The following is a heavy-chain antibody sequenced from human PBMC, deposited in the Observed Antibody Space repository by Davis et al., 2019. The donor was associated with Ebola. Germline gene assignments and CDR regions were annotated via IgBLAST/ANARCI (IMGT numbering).Heavy chain of an antibody. Sequence: AASVTVSCLASRYTFPPYYMHWVRQAPGQGLEWVGLINSIGGSTSYAQKFQRRVTMTRDTSTSTVYMELSSLGSEDTAVYYCARVELRYLSGSGMDVWGQGTTVTVSS. J-gene: IGHJ6*02. CDR3: ARVELRYLSGSGMDV. D-gene: IGHD3-9*01. CDR2: INSIGGST. V-gene: IGHV1-46*01. CDR1: RYTFPPYY.